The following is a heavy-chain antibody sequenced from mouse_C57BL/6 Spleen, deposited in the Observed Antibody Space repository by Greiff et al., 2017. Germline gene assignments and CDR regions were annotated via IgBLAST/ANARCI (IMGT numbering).Heavy chain of an antibody. CDR1: GFNIKDDY. D-gene: IGHD2-12*01. CDR3: TTSYEAWFAY. V-gene: IGHV14-4*01. CDR2: IDPENGDT. Sequence: DVQLQESGAELVRPGASVKLSCTASGFNIKDDYMHWVKQRPEQGLEWIGWIDPENGDTEYASKFQGKANITADTSSNTAYLQLSSLTSEDTAVYYCTTSYEAWFAYWGQGTLVTVSA. J-gene: IGHJ3*01.